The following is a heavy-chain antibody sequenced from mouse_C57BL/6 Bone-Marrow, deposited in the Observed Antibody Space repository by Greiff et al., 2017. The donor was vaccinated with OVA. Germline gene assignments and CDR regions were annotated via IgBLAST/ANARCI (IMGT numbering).Heavy chain of an antibody. CDR2: IYPRSGNT. V-gene: IGHV1-81*01. CDR1: GYTFTSYG. D-gene: IGHD1-1*01. Sequence: VQLQQSGAELARPGASVKLSCKASGYTFTSYGISWVKQRTGQGLEWIGEIYPRSGNTYYNEQLKGKATLTADKSSSTAYMELRSLTSEDSAVYVCARDYYGSSPDYWGQGTTLTVSS. J-gene: IGHJ2*01. CDR3: ARDYYGSSPDY.